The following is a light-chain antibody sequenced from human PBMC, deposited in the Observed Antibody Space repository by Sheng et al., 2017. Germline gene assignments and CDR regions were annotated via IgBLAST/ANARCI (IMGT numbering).Light chain of an antibody. J-gene: IGLJ1*01. CDR1: SSDVGTYNL. V-gene: IGLV2-23*02. CDR2: EVI. CDR3: CSYAGSGLRV. Sequence: QSALTQPASVSGSPGQSITISCTGTSSDVGTYNLVSWYQQHPDKAPKLIIYEVIQRPSGVSDRFSGSKSANTASLTISGLQTEDEANYYCCSYAGSGLRVFGTGTEGHCP.